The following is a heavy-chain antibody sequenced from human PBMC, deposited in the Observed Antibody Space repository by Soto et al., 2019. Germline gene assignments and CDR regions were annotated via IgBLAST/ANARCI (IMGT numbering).Heavy chain of an antibody. CDR3: ARGDREGGYFDY. V-gene: IGHV4-31*03. CDR2: IYYSGST. Sequence: QVQLQESGPGLVKPSQTLSLTCTVSGGSISSGGYYWSWIRQHPGKGLEWIGYIYYSGSTYYNPSLKSRVTVSVDTSKNQFSLKLSSVTAADTAVYYCARGDREGGYFDYWGQGTLVTVSS. J-gene: IGHJ4*02. CDR1: GGSISSGGYY. D-gene: IGHD2-15*01.